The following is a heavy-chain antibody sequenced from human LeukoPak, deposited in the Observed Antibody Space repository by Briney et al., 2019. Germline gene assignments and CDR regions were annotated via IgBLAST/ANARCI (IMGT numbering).Heavy chain of an antibody. CDR1: GFTFNSYS. Sequence: GGSLRLSCAASGFTFNSYSMKWVRQAPGKGLEWVSYISSDSRTIYYADSVKGRFTISRDNARNSLFLQMDYLRAEYTAVYYCARDRYGDYCHDSWGQGTLVTVSS. D-gene: IGHD4-17*01. J-gene: IGHJ4*02. CDR2: ISSDSRTI. V-gene: IGHV3-48*04. CDR3: ARDRYGDYCHDS.